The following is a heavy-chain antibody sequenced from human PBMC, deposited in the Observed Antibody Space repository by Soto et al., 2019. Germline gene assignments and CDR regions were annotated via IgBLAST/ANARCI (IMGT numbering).Heavy chain of an antibody. D-gene: IGHD2-15*01. Sequence: GGSLRLSCAASGFTFSSYRMHWVRQAPGKGLVWVSRINSDGSSTSYADSVKGRFTISRDSAKNTLYLQMNSLRAEDTAVYYCARAVRYCSGGSCYYYGMDVWGQGTTVTVSS. CDR2: INSDGSST. CDR1: GFTFSSYR. J-gene: IGHJ6*02. CDR3: ARAVRYCSGGSCYYYGMDV. V-gene: IGHV3-74*01.